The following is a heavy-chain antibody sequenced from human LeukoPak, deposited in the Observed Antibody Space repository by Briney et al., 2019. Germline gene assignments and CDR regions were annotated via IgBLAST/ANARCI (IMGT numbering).Heavy chain of an antibody. CDR2: IYYSGST. CDR3: ARRRLRDGSGSYYNVYDY. J-gene: IGHJ4*02. CDR1: GGSISSSSYY. D-gene: IGHD3-10*01. V-gene: IGHV4-39*01. Sequence: SETLSLTCTVSGGSISSSSYYWGWIRQPPGKGLEWIGSIYYSGSTYYNPSLKSRVTISVDTSKNQSSLKLSSVTAADTAVYYCARRRLRDGSGSYYNVYDYWGQGTLVTVSS.